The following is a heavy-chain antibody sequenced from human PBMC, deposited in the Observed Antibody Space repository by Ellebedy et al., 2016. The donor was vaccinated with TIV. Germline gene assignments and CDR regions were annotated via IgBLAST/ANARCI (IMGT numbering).Heavy chain of an antibody. Sequence: SVKVSCXASGGTFTSLAISWVRQAPGQGLEWMGQIIPIFGAPNYAQKFQGRVTIVADDSTRTAYMELSSLTSEDTAVYYCARDLVGETSYVGYWGQGTLVTVSS. J-gene: IGHJ4*02. CDR3: ARDLVGETSYVGY. CDR2: IIPIFGAP. V-gene: IGHV1-69*13. D-gene: IGHD3-16*01. CDR1: GGTFTSLA.